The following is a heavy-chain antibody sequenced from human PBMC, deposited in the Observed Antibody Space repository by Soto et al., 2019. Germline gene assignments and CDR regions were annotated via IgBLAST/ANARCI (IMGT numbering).Heavy chain of an antibody. CDR2: VDNDGSSA. J-gene: IGHJ5*02. CDR3: ARDTPLNCFDP. Sequence: EVQLVESGGGLVQPGGSLRLSCAASGFTFTNYWMHWVRQARGKGLVWVSRVDNDGSSATYADSVKGRFTISRDNAKNTLYLQMNSLRAEDTAVYSCARDTPLNCFDPWGQGTLVTVSS. V-gene: IGHV3-74*01. CDR1: GFTFTNYW.